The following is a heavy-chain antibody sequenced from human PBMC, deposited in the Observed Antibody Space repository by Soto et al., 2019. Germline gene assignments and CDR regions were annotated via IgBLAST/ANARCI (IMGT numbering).Heavy chain of an antibody. Sequence: GGSLRLSCAASGFTFSSYAMSWVRQAPGKGLEWVSAISGSGGSTYYADSVKGRFTISRDNSKNTLYLQMNSLRAEDTAVYYCAKDRASRFLEWSPPYYYYYGMDVWGQGTTVTVSS. CDR1: GFTFSSYA. J-gene: IGHJ6*02. CDR2: ISGSGGST. CDR3: AKDRASRFLEWSPPYYYYYGMDV. D-gene: IGHD3-3*01. V-gene: IGHV3-23*01.